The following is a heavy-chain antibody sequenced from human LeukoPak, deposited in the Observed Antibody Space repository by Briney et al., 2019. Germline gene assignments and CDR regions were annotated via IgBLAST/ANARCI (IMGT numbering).Heavy chain of an antibody. D-gene: IGHD3-22*01. CDR3: ARLNNYYES. CDR1: GFTSSSYW. Sequence: PGGSLRLSCAASGFTSSSYWMSWVRQAPGKGLEWVANIKQDGSEKHYVDSVKGRFTISRDNAKTSLYLQVNSLRAEDTAVYYCARLNNYYESWGQGTLVTVSS. V-gene: IGHV3-7*01. CDR2: IKQDGSEK. J-gene: IGHJ4*02.